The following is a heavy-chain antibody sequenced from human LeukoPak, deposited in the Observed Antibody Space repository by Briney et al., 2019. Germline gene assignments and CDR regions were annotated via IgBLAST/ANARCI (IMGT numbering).Heavy chain of an antibody. CDR1: AFTFSTYA. Sequence: PGGSLRLSCAASAFTFSTYAMSWVRQAPGKGLEWVSGISNSGGSTPYADSVRGRFTISRDNSKNTLYLQMNSLRAEDTAVYYCAKGLFKNQLARNPFDYWGQGTLVTVSS. CDR2: ISNSGGST. CDR3: AKGLFKNQLARNPFDY. J-gene: IGHJ4*02. D-gene: IGHD2-2*01. V-gene: IGHV3-23*01.